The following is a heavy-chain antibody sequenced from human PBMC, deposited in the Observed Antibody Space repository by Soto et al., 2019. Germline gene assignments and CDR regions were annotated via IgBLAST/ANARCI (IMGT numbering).Heavy chain of an antibody. Sequence: EVRLVESGGGLVQPGGSLRLSCATSGFTFSDHYLEWVRQAPGKGLEWVGRSRNRAQSYTTEYAASVKGRFTISRDDSKNSLYLQVNSLTTDDTAVYYCVLWVRGVINYWGQGTLVTVSS. CDR3: VLWVRGVINY. CDR1: GFTFSDHY. J-gene: IGHJ4*02. V-gene: IGHV3-72*01. CDR2: SRNRAQSYTT. D-gene: IGHD3-10*01.